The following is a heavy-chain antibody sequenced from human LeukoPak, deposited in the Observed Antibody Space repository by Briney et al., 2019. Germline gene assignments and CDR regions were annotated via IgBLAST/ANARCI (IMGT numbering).Heavy chain of an antibody. CDR2: ISSSSSYI. Sequence: GGSLRLSCVASGFTFVSYNMNWVRQAPGKGLEWVSSISSSSSYIYYADSVKGRFTISRDNAKNSLYLQMNSLRAEDTAVYYCAREGSSSWYDYWGQGTLVTVSS. D-gene: IGHD6-13*01. V-gene: IGHV3-21*01. CDR3: AREGSSSWYDY. CDR1: GFTFVSYN. J-gene: IGHJ4*02.